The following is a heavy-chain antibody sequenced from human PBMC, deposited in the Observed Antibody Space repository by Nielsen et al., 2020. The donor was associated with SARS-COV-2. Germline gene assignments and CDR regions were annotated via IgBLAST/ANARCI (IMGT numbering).Heavy chain of an antibody. J-gene: IGHJ6*03. Sequence: ASVKVSCKVSGYTLTELSMHWVRQAPGKGLEWMGGFDPEDGETIYAQKFQGRVTMTEDTSTDTAYMELSSLRSEDTAVYYCATAMTSYDDYYYYYYMDVWGKGTPGHRLL. V-gene: IGHV1-24*01. CDR1: GYTLTELS. D-gene: IGHD5-12*01. CDR3: ATAMTSYDDYYYYYYMDV. CDR2: FDPEDGET.